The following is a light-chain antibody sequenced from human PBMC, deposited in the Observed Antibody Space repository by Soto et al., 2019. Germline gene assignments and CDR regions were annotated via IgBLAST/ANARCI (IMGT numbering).Light chain of an antibody. CDR3: LQYNDWPRT. V-gene: IGKV3-15*01. J-gene: IGKJ1*01. CDR1: QSVSST. CDR2: DAS. Sequence: EKVRTRAPATQSVAPGGRGTLYFRASQSVSSTLAWYQQKPGQAPRLLIYDASTRANGIPARFSGSGSGTEFTLTISNLQSEDHSVYSCLQYNDWPRTFGEGTKV.